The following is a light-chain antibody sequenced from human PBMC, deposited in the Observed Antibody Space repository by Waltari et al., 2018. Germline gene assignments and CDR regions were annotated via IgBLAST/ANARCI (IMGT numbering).Light chain of an antibody. V-gene: IGLV1-51*02. CDR2: EKT. CDR1: SPNLGNNY. Sequence: QSVLTQPPSVSAAPGQRVTIPCYGGSPNLGNNYVSWYRQFPGTTPKLLIYEKTERPSGIPGRFSGSKSGTSATLDITGLQAGDEADYYCGTWDSSLSGAVFGGGTHLTVL. J-gene: IGLJ7*01. CDR3: GTWDSSLSGAV.